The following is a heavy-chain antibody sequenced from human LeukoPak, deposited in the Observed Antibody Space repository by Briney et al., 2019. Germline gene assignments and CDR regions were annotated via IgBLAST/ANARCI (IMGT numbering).Heavy chain of an antibody. D-gene: IGHD2-15*01. Sequence: GASVKVSCKASGYTFTNYYLHWVRQAPGQGLEWMGILNPGGGSRNYAQKFQGRVTMTRDTSTSTVYMELRSLRSDDTAVYYCAKDLSYIGFGYWGQGTLVTVSS. V-gene: IGHV1-46*01. CDR2: LNPGGGSR. CDR3: AKDLSYIGFGY. J-gene: IGHJ4*02. CDR1: GYTFTNYY.